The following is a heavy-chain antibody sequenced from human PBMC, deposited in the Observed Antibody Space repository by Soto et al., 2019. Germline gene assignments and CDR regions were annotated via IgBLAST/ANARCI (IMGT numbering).Heavy chain of an antibody. Sequence: QVQLQESGSGLLKPSQTLSLDCSVSGDSLRRGFHHWSWIRQTPGKGLQLIGYIDTNGDTHYDPSLRNRRNMSIVTTESSFSLKVTSVTAADTAVYYCARGTVYYCPNDKCGFFFDHWGQGALVTVTS. CDR2: IDTNGDT. CDR3: ARGTVYYCPNDKCGFFFDH. CDR1: GDSLRRGFHH. J-gene: IGHJ4*02. V-gene: IGHV4-31*03. D-gene: IGHD2-8*01.